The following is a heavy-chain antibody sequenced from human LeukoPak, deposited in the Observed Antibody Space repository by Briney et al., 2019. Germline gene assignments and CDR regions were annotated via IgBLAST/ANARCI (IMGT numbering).Heavy chain of an antibody. V-gene: IGHV4-61*02. J-gene: IGHJ4*02. CDR3: ARERDSSVVTSRYFDY. Sequence: SQTLSLTCTVSGGSISSGSYYWSWIRQPAGKGLEWIGRIYTSGSTNYNPSLKSRVTISVDTSKNQFSLKLSSVTAADTAVYYCARERDSSVVTSRYFDYWGQGTLVTVSS. D-gene: IGHD4-23*01. CDR2: IYTSGST. CDR1: GGSISSGSYY.